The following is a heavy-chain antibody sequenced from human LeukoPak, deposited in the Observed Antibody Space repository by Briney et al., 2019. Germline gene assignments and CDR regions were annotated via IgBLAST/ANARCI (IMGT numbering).Heavy chain of an antibody. CDR2: IKQDGSEK. CDR1: GFTFSSYW. CDR3: AKGELRYSSSWSIFDY. V-gene: IGHV3-7*03. D-gene: IGHD6-13*01. Sequence: GGSLRLSCAASGFTFSSYWMSWVRQAPGKGLEWVANIKQDGSEKYYVDSVKGRFTISRDNAKNSLYLQMNSLRAEDTAVYYCAKGELRYSSSWSIFDYWGQGTLVTVSS. J-gene: IGHJ4*02.